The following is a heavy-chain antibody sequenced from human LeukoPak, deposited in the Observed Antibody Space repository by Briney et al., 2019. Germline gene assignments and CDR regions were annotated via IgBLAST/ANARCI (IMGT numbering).Heavy chain of an antibody. Sequence: GGSLRLSCAASGFTFSSNYMSWVRQAPGKGLEWVSLIYSGGSTYYADSVKGRFNISRDNSKNTLYLQMNSLRAEDTAVYYCARDEAVAGTEAFDIWGQGTMVAVSS. V-gene: IGHV3-66*01. J-gene: IGHJ3*02. CDR3: ARDEAVAGTEAFDI. D-gene: IGHD6-19*01. CDR1: GFTFSSNY. CDR2: IYSGGST.